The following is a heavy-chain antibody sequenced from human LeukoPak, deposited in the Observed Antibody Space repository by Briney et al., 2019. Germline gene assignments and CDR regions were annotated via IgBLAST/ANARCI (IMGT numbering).Heavy chain of an antibody. Sequence: SETLSLTCTVSGASISNYYWGWIRQPPGKGLEWIGSIYHSGSTYYNPSLKSRVTISVDTSKNQFSLKLSSVTAADTAVYYCARQGAVVVITTSFDYWGQGTLVTVSS. CDR1: GASISNYY. J-gene: IGHJ4*02. CDR2: IYHSGST. D-gene: IGHD3-22*01. V-gene: IGHV4-38-2*02. CDR3: ARQGAVVVITTSFDY.